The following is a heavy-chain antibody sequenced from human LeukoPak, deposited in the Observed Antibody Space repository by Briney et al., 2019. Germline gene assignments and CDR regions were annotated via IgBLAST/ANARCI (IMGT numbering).Heavy chain of an antibody. V-gene: IGHV3-23*01. D-gene: IGHD5-24*01. CDR3: AKWLPEMATTYYFDY. CDR2: ISGSGGST. CDR1: GFTFSSYA. Sequence: GGSLRLSCAASGFTFSSYAMGWVRQVPGKGLEWVSAISGSGGSTYYADSVKGRFTISRDNSKNTLYLQMNSLRAEDTAVYYCAKWLPEMATTYYFDYWGQGTLVTVSS. J-gene: IGHJ4*02.